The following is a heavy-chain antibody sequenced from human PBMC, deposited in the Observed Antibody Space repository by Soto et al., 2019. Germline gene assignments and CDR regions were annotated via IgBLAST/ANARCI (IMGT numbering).Heavy chain of an antibody. D-gene: IGHD3-10*01. CDR2: IYYSGST. J-gene: IGHJ4*02. CDR1: EGYSGNHD. Sequence: PSETQSHSYSVAEGYSGNHDGRCIRQHPGKGLEWIGYIYYSGSTNYNPSLKSRVTISVDTSKNQFSLKLNSVTAADTAVYFCARFRGFGKLLWFDYFDSWGQGSLVTVSS. V-gene: IGHV4-59*11. CDR3: ARFRGFGKLLWFDYFDS.